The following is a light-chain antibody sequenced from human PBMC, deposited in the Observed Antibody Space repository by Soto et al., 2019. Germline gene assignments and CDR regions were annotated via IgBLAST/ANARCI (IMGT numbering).Light chain of an antibody. V-gene: IGKV1-5*01. Sequence: DIQMTQSPSTLSASVGDRVTITCRASQSFSRWLAWYQQKPGKAPKLLIYDASTLESGVPSRFSASVSGTEFTLSISRLQPDDIATYYCQQYDTLWTFGQGTRLEIK. CDR3: QQYDTLWT. J-gene: IGKJ5*01. CDR2: DAS. CDR1: QSFSRW.